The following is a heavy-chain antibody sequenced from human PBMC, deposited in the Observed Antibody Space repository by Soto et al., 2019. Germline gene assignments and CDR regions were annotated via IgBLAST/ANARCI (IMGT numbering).Heavy chain of an antibody. V-gene: IGHV4-59*11. Sequence: SETLSLTCDVSGVSITSHYWNWIRQSPGMGLEWIGSTYFRGSASYNPSLKSRVTISLDTSKDQLSLTLSAVTAADSAVYYCARDLRSRGWFDPWGPGILVTV. CDR1: GVSITSHY. CDR3: ARDLRSRGWFDP. J-gene: IGHJ5*02. CDR2: TYFRGSA.